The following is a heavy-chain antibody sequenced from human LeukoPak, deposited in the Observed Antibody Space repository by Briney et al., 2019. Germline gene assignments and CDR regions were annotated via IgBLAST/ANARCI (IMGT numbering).Heavy chain of an antibody. CDR1: GYTFTSYG. D-gene: IGHD3-22*01. V-gene: IGHV1-69*05. J-gene: IGHJ4*02. CDR2: IIPIFGTA. Sequence: SVKVSCKASGYTFTSYGISWVRQAPGQGLEWMGGIIPIFGTANYAQKFQGRVTITTDESTSTAYMELSSLRSEDTAVYYCARDVRVGYDSSGYPLDYWGQGTLVTVSS. CDR3: ARDVRVGYDSSGYPLDY.